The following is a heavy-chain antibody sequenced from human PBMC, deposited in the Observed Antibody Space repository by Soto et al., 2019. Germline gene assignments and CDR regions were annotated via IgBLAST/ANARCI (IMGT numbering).Heavy chain of an antibody. J-gene: IGHJ4*02. V-gene: IGHV3-21*04. CDR2: IRHGGSHK. Sequence: GGSLRLSCAASGVTFSSYSMNWVRQAPGKGLEWVSVIRHGGSHKYYADSVKGRFTISRDNAKNSLYLQMNSLRAEDTAVYYCARDSGSSAFDYWGQGTLVTVAS. CDR3: ARDSGSSAFDY. D-gene: IGHD6-6*01. CDR1: GVTFSSYS.